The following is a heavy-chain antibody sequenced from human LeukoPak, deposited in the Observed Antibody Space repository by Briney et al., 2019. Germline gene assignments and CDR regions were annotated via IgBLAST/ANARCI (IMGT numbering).Heavy chain of an antibody. CDR2: ISSSSSYI. J-gene: IGHJ4*02. V-gene: IGHV3-21*01. D-gene: IGHD3-10*01. CDR1: GFTFSSYA. CDR3: ARVLLWFGESPFDY. Sequence: GGSLRLSCAASGFTFSSYAMNWVRQAPGKGLEWVSSISSSSSYIYYADSVKGRFTISRDNAKNSLYLQMNSLRAEDTAVYYCARVLLWFGESPFDYWGQGTLVTASS.